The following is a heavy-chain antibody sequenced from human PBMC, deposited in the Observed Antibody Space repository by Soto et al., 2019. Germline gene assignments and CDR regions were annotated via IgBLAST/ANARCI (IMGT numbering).Heavy chain of an antibody. V-gene: IGHV4-30-2*01. CDR3: ASNAGGYYGSGSYVH. D-gene: IGHD3-10*01. Sequence: LSLTCAVSGGSISSGGYSWSWIRQPPGKGLEWIGYIYHSGSTYYNPSLKSRVTISVDRSKNQFSLKLSSVTAADTAVYYCASNAGGYYGSGSYVHWGQGTLVTVS. J-gene: IGHJ4*02. CDR2: IYHSGST. CDR1: GGSISSGGYS.